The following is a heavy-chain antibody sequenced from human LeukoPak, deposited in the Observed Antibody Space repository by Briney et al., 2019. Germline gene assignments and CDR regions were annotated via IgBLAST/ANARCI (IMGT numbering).Heavy chain of an antibody. V-gene: IGHV1-8*01. CDR1: GYTFVSYN. D-gene: IGHD2-2*01. CDR2: VIPNSGKT. CDR3: ARVGYQLKEDGFDV. Sequence: ASVKVSCKASGYTFVSYNIHWVRQATGQGLEWMGWVIPNSGKTGYTQKFQRRVTITRNTSISTVYLELSSLTSEDTAVYYCARVGYQLKEDGFDVWGQGTLLTVSS. J-gene: IGHJ3*01.